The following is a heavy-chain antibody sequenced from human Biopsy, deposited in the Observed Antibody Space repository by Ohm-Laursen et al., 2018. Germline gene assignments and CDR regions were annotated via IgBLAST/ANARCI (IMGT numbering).Heavy chain of an antibody. Sequence: SLRLSCTASGFTVYNNYMTWVRQAPGKGLEWVSLIYSSGDTRYADSVKGRFTISRDSSKNTLYLQMNSLRVEDTAVYYCARGPPGVATIGRGQGTLVTVSS. CDR3: ARGPPGVATIG. D-gene: IGHD5-24*01. J-gene: IGHJ4*02. CDR1: GFTVYNNY. V-gene: IGHV3-66*01. CDR2: IYSSGDT.